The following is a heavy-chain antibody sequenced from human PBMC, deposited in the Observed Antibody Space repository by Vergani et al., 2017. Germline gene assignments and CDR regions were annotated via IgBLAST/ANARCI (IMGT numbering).Heavy chain of an antibody. CDR3: ARGSDSGSYANFDY. CDR1: GYYFDTNW. CDR2: IWPDDSET. J-gene: IGHJ4*02. D-gene: IGHD1-26*01. V-gene: IGHV5-51*03. Sequence: EVQLVQSGAEVRKPGESLKISCKTSGYYFDTNWIAWVRQTPGEGPEWMGLIWPDDSETRYSPSFQGQVTISADKSISTAYLQWSSLKASDTAMYYCARGSDSGSYANFDYWGQGTLVTVSS.